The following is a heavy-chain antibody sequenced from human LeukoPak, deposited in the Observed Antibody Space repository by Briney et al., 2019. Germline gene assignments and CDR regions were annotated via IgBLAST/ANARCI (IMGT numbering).Heavy chain of an antibody. CDR2: IGHAGDT. V-gene: IGHV3-13*04. CDR3: ARGNILTGYEY. Sequence: PGGSLRLSCVASGFTFSSYDMHWVRHATGKGLEWVSAIGHAGDTYYPGSVRGRFTISRENAKNSLFLQMNSLRAGDTAMYYCARGNILTGYEYWGQGTLVTVSS. CDR1: GFTFSSYD. D-gene: IGHD3-9*01. J-gene: IGHJ4*02.